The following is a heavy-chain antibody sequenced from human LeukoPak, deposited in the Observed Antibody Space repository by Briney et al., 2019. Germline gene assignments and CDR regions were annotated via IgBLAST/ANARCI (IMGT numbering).Heavy chain of an antibody. CDR1: SGSISSNY. Sequence: SETLSLTCTVSSGSISSNYWSWIRQPAGKGLEWIGRIYTTGSTNYSPSLKSRVTMSVDTSKNQFSLKLSSVTAADTAVYYCARGLFLSGYLDAFDMWGQGTVVTVSS. V-gene: IGHV4-4*07. CDR3: ARGLFLSGYLDAFDM. CDR2: IYTTGST. D-gene: IGHD3-22*01. J-gene: IGHJ3*02.